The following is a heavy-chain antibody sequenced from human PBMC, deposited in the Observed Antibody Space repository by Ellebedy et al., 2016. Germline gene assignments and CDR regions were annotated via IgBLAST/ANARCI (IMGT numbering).Heavy chain of an antibody. CDR3: ARSDYGAQFDY. Sequence: SETLSLXCTVSGGSISSYYWSWIRQPPGKGLEWIGYRYYSGSSNSNPSLKSRVTISVDTSKNLFSLKLTSVTAADTAMYYCARSDYGAQFDYWGQGTLVTVSS. J-gene: IGHJ4*02. CDR1: GGSISSYY. CDR2: RYYSGSS. V-gene: IGHV4-59*08. D-gene: IGHD4-17*01.